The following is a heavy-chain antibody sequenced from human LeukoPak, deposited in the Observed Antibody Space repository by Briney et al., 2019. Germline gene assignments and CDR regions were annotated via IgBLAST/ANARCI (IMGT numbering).Heavy chain of an antibody. D-gene: IGHD3-16*01. J-gene: IGHJ4*02. Sequence: SETLSLTRTIFGASTSDYYWSWVRQPPGKGLEWIGYIHHTGSFDHNPSLNSRATISLDTSKNQFSLKLTSVTAADTAVYYCTRGHWALDCWGQGPLVTVSS. CDR1: GASTSDYY. CDR2: IHHTGSF. V-gene: IGHV4-59*01. CDR3: TRGHWALDC.